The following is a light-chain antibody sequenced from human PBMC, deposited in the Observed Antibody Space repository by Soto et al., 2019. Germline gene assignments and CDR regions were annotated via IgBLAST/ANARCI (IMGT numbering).Light chain of an antibody. CDR3: CSYAGSLV. CDR1: SSDVGGYNF. J-gene: IGLJ2*01. CDR2: EVN. Sequence: QSALTQPPSASGSPGQSVTISCTGTSSDVGGYNFVSWYQHHPGKAPKLIIYEVNKRPSGVPNRFSGSKSGNTASLTISGLQAEDEADYYCCSYAGSLVFGGGTKVTVL. V-gene: IGLV2-8*01.